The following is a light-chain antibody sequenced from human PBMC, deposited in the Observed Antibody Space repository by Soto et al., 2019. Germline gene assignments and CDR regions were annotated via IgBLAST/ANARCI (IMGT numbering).Light chain of an antibody. CDR1: GPHIEVNA. V-gene: IGLV1-44*01. CDR3: AAWDHSLQGWV. J-gene: IGLJ3*02. CDR2: NDL. Sequence: QSVLTQPPSASGTPGQRVPISCSASGPHIEVNAINWYQQVPGTAPRLLIYNDLQRPSGVPDRFSGSRSGSSASLVIVGLQSEDEADYYCAAWDHSLQGWVFGGGTKLTVL.